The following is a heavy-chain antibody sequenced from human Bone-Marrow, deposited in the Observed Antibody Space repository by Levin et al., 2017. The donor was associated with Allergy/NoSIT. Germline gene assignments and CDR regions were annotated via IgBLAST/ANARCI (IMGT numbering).Heavy chain of an antibody. Sequence: SQTLSLTCTVSGGSISSASDQWAWIRQAPGKGLEWIGSVFYSGTTYYNPSLKSRVTISVETSKNQFSLKLSSVTAADTAVYYCAKHRLIYCRGGSCYAVEVRLDPWGQGTLVTVSS. D-gene: IGHD2-15*01. CDR3: AKHRLIYCRGGSCYAVEVRLDP. CDR1: GGSISSASDQ. J-gene: IGHJ5*02. V-gene: IGHV4-39*01. CDR2: VFYSGTT.